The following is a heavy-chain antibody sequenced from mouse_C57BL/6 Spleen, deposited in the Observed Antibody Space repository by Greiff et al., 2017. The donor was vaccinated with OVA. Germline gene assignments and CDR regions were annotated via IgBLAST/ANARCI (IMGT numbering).Heavy chain of an antibody. CDR3: ARRGSTMITRGYYYAMDY. D-gene: IGHD2-4*01. CDR2: ISNGGGST. J-gene: IGHJ4*01. V-gene: IGHV5-12*01. CDR1: GFTFSDYY. Sequence: EVQVVESGGGLVQPGGSLKLSCAASGFTFSDYYMYWVRQTPEKRLEWVAYISNGGGSTYYPDTVKGRFTISRDNAKNTLYLQMSRLKSEDTAMYYCARRGSTMITRGYYYAMDYWGQGTSVTVSS.